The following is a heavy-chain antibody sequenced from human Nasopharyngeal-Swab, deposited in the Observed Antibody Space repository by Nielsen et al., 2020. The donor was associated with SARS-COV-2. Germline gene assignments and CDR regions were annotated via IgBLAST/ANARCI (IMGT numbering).Heavy chain of an antibody. Sequence: GESLKISCAASGFSFSSCSMNWARQAPGKGPEWVASISSSSNHIYYTDSVKGRFTISRDNAKNSLYLQMNSLRAEDTAVYYCARDTPAMFAYWGQGTLVTVSS. CDR3: ARDTPAMFAY. CDR1: GFSFSSCS. CDR2: ISSSSNHI. V-gene: IGHV3-21*01. J-gene: IGHJ4*02.